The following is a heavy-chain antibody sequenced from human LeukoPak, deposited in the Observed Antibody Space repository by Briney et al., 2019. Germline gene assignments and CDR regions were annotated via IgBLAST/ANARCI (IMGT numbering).Heavy chain of an antibody. D-gene: IGHD2-2*01. J-gene: IGHJ3*02. V-gene: IGHV4-4*07. Sequence: PSEALSLTCTVSGGSISSYYWSWIRQPAGKGLEWIGRIYTSGSTNYNPSLKSRVTMSVDTSKNQFSLKLSSVTAADTAVYYCARDRCSSTSCDAFDIWGQGTMVTVSS. CDR3: ARDRCSSTSCDAFDI. CDR1: GGSISSYY. CDR2: IYTSGST.